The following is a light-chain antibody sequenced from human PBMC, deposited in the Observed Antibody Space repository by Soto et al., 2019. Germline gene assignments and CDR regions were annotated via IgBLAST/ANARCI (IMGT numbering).Light chain of an antibody. CDR3: QQYNSYPIT. CDR1: QGISSY. J-gene: IGKJ5*01. V-gene: IGKV1-9*01. CDR2: AAS. Sequence: IQVTQSPSSLSASVGDIFTITCRASQGISSYLAWYHQKPGKAPKLLIYAASTLQSGVPSRFSGSGSGTDFTLTISSLQPEDFATYYCQQYNSYPITFGQGTRLEIK.